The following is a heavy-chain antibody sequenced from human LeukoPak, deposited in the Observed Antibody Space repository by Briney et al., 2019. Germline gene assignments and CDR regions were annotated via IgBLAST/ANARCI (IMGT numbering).Heavy chain of an antibody. J-gene: IGHJ4*02. CDR1: GFTFSSYW. V-gene: IGHV4-38-2*01. D-gene: IGHD3-10*01. Sequence: GSLRLSCAASGFTFSSYWMSWVRQAPGKGLEWIGSIYHSGRTFYNPSLKSRVTISVDTSKNQFSLKLSSVTAADTAVYYCARRRSRLLWFGELGGRFDYWGQGTLVTVSS. CDR3: ARRRSRLLWFGELGGRFDY. CDR2: IYHSGRT.